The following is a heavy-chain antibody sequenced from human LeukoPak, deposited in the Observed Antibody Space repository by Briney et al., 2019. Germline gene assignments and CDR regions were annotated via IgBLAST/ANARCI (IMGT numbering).Heavy chain of an antibody. CDR3: ARDAITMVRGAANAFDI. CDR2: IYYSGNT. CDR1: GGSISSGDYY. V-gene: IGHV4-30-4*01. J-gene: IGHJ3*02. D-gene: IGHD3-10*01. Sequence: SQTLSLTCTVSGGSISSGDYYWSWIRQPPGKGLEWIGYIYYSGNTYYNPSLKSRVTISVDTSKNQFSLKLSSVTAADTAVYYCARDAITMVRGAANAFDIWGQGTMVTVSS.